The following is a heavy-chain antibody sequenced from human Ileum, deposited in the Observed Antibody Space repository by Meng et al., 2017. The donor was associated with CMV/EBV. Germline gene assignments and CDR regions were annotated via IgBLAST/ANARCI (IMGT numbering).Heavy chain of an antibody. CDR3: ARESELLRFDH. CDR1: GDVVSTNKVA. V-gene: IGHV6-1*01. D-gene: IGHD6-6*01. J-gene: IGHJ4*02. CDR2: TAYRSKWDY. Sequence: QPYGPRLVTPSQSLYFHVDISGDVVSTNKVAWTLIRQSPLRGLEWLGRTAYRSKWDYEYSVSVESRITISPDTSKNQFSLHLRSVTPEDTAIYYCARESELLRFDHWGQGTLVTVSS.